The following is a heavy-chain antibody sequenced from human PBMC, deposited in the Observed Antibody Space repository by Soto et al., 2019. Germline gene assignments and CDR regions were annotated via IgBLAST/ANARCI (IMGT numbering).Heavy chain of an antibody. Sequence: EVQVVGSGGDLVQPGGSLRLSCAASGFTLSDCWMSWLRQAPGKGLEWVANIRPDGGEEHYVDSVKGRFTISRDNAKNSLYLQMSSLRAEDTAVYYCARDASGWSVYWGQGTLVTVSS. CDR3: ARDASGWSVY. J-gene: IGHJ4*02. CDR1: GFTLSDCW. D-gene: IGHD6-19*01. CDR2: IRPDGGEE. V-gene: IGHV3-7*01.